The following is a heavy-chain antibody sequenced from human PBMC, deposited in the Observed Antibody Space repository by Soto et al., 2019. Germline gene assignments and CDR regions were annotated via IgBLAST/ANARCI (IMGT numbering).Heavy chain of an antibody. J-gene: IGHJ5*02. V-gene: IGHV4-34*01. CDR1: GGSFSGYY. CDR2: INHSGST. D-gene: IGHD6-13*01. Sequence: SETLSLTCAVYGGSFSGYYWSWIRQPPGKGLEWVGEINHSGSTNYNPSLKSRVTISVDTSKNQFSLKLSSVIAADTAVYYCARERPDGSRLDPWGQGTLVTVSS. CDR3: ARERPDGSRLDP.